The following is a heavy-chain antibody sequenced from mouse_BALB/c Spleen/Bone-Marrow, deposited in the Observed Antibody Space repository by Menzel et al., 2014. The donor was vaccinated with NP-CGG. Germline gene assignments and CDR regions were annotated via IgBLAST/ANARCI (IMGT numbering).Heavy chain of an antibody. CDR2: IWSGGST. D-gene: IGHD1-1*01. V-gene: IGHV2-4*02. J-gene: IGHJ1*01. CDR3: ARTNYYGCYFDV. Sequence: QVQLQQSGPGLVQPSQSLSITCTVSGFSLTSYGVHWVRQPPGKGLEWLGVIWSGGSTDYNAAFISRLSISKDNSKSQVFFKMKSLQADGTAIYYCARTNYYGCYFDVWGAGTTVTVSS. CDR1: GFSLTSYG.